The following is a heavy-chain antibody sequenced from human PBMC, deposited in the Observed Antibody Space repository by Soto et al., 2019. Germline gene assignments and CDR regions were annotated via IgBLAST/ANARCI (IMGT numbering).Heavy chain of an antibody. Sequence: LRLSCAACKIIVSSCGMLLVRQAPGKGLEWVAGIWYDGSNTYYADSVKGRFTISRDNAKNTLYLQMDTLRAEDTAIYYSARAPEQRPIDYWGHGSLVTVSS. V-gene: IGHV3-33*01. D-gene: IGHD6-19*01. CDR2: IWYDGSNT. CDR3: ARAPEQRPIDY. J-gene: IGHJ4*01. CDR1: KIIVSSCG.